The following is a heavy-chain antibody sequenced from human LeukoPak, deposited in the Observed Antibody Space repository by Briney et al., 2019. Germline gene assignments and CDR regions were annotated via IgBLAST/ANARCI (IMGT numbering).Heavy chain of an antibody. V-gene: IGHV4-59*08. CDR2: IYYSGST. D-gene: IGHD3-22*01. J-gene: IGHJ4*02. CDR3: ARFGDSRGYSDY. CDR1: GGSISSNY. Sequence: SETLSLTCTVSGGSISSNYWSWFRRPPGKGLEWIGYIYYSGSTNYNPSLESRVTISVDTSKTQFSLKLSSVTAADTAVYYCARFGDSRGYSDYWGQGTLVTVSS.